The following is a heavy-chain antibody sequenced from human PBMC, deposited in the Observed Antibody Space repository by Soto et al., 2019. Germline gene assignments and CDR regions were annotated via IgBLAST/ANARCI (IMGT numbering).Heavy chain of an antibody. V-gene: IGHV4-59*01. J-gene: IGHJ6*03. Sequence: LETLCLTCTVSGGSISPYDGSWIRPPPGKGLEWIGYVYYSGNTNYNPSLESRVTISVDTSRNRFSLNLTSATAADTAVYYCARKGAAASYAHYYMDVWGRGTAVTVSS. CDR2: VYYSGNT. D-gene: IGHD6-13*01. CDR3: ARKGAAASYAHYYMDV. CDR1: GGSISPYD.